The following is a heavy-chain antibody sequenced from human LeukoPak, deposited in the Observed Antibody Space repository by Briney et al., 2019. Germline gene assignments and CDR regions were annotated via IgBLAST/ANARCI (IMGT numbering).Heavy chain of an antibody. D-gene: IGHD6-19*01. CDR2: IYQSGST. CDR3: TRVSVAGTKY. J-gene: IGHJ4*02. Sequence: SETLSLTCAVSGGSISGSNWWSWVRQPPGKGLEWIGEIYQSGSTNHNPSLKSRVTISVDRSKNQCSLKLSSVTAADTALYYCTRVSVAGTKYWGQGTLVTVSS. V-gene: IGHV4-4*02. CDR1: GGSISGSNW.